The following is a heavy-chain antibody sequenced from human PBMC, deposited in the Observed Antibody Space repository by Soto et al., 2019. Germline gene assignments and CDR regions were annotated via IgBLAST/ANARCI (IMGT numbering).Heavy chain of an antibody. Sequence: ASVKVSCKASGYTFTGYYMHWVRQAPGQGLEWMGWINPNSGGTNYAQKFQGRVTMTRDTSISTAYMELSRLRSDDTAVYYCARDSSYGDYPPSLSDYWGQGTLVTVS. D-gene: IGHD4-17*01. V-gene: IGHV1-2*02. CDR1: GYTFTGYY. J-gene: IGHJ4*02. CDR3: ARDSSYGDYPPSLSDY. CDR2: INPNSGGT.